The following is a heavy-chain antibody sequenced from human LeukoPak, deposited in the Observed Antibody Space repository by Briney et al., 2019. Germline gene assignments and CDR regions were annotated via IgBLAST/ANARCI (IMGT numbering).Heavy chain of an antibody. J-gene: IGHJ4*02. Sequence: SETLSLTCAVYGGSFSGDFWSWIRQSPGKGLEWIGEINHSGSTNCNPSLKSRVTISVDTSKNQFSLRLSSVTAADTAVYYCARVSSRRLPPTYSYDRRNYFDYWGQGTLVTVSS. CDR3: ARVSSRRLPPTYSYDRRNYFDY. CDR1: GGSFSGDF. V-gene: IGHV4-34*01. D-gene: IGHD3-22*01. CDR2: INHSGST.